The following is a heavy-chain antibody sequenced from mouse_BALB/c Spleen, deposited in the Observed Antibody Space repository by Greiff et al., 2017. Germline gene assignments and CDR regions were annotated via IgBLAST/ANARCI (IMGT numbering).Heavy chain of an antibody. V-gene: IGHV5-17*02. Sequence: EVNVVESGGGLVQPGGSRKLSCAASGFTFSSFGMHWVRQAPEKGLEWVAYISSGSSTIYYADTVKGRFTISRDNPKNTLFLQMTSLRSEDTAMYYCARSGLHYAMDYWGQGTSVTVSS. CDR2: ISSGSSTI. CDR3: ARSGLHYAMDY. J-gene: IGHJ4*01. CDR1: GFTFSSFG.